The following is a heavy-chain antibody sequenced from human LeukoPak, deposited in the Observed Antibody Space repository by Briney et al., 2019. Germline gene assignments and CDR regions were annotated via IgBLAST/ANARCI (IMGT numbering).Heavy chain of an antibody. V-gene: IGHV3-30*18. CDR2: ISYDGSNK. J-gene: IGHJ4*02. D-gene: IGHD3-22*01. CDR1: GVTFSSYG. Sequence: QPGRSLRLSCAASGVTFSSYGMHCVRQAPGKGLEWVAVISYDGSNKYYADSVKGRFTISRDNSKNTLYLQMNSLRAEDTAVYYCAKPIQMARSYDSSGYSLFDYWGQGTLVTVSS. CDR3: AKPIQMARSYDSSGYSLFDY.